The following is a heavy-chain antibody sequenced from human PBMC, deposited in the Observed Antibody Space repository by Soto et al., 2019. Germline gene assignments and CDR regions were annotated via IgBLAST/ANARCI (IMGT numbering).Heavy chain of an antibody. Sequence: SVKVSCKATGFDFGSFGIQFLRQTRGRGLEWIGWIVVASGRTNYARQFQGRVAFSMDMSSTTAYMDLYDLKSDDTAVYFCSADHPHTAIGLPGRGQWTRVTVSS. V-gene: IGHV1-58*02. D-gene: IGHD2-21*01. J-gene: IGHJ3*01. CDR1: GFDFGSFG. CDR2: IVVASGRT. CDR3: SADHPHTAIGLPG.